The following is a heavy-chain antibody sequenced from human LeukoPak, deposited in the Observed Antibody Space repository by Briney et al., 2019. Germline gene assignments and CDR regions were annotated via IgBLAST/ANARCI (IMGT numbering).Heavy chain of an antibody. Sequence: GGSLRLSCAASGFTFSNYNMNWVRQVPGKGLEWVSSISASSIYIYYADSVKGRFTISRDNTKNSLYLQMNSLRAEDTAVYYCARDQTTRASGTYYSWFDPWGQGTLVTVSS. V-gene: IGHV3-21*01. CDR3: ARDQTTRASGTYYSWFDP. CDR1: GFTFSNYN. CDR2: ISASSIYI. D-gene: IGHD1-26*01. J-gene: IGHJ5*02.